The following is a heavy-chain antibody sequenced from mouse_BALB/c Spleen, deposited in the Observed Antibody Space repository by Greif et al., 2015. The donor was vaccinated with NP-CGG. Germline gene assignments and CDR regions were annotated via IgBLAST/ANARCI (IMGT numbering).Heavy chain of an antibody. CDR2: IDPANGNT. V-gene: IGHV14-3*02. CDR3: ATTMITPHYYAMDY. J-gene: IGHJ4*01. D-gene: IGHD2-4*01. CDR1: GFNIKDTY. Sequence: EVQLQQSGAELVKPGASVKLSCTASGFNIKDTYMHWVKQRPEQGLEWIGRIDPANGNTKYDPKFQGKATITADTSSNTAYLQLSSLTSEDTAVYYCATTMITPHYYAMDYWGQGTSVTVSS.